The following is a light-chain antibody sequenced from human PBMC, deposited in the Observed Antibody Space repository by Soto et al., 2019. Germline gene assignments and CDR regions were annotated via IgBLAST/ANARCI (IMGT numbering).Light chain of an antibody. CDR2: DVS. CDR1: SSDVGGYNY. J-gene: IGLJ2*01. CDR3: RSYTSSSTPV. V-gene: IGLV2-14*01. Sequence: QSALTQPASVSGSPGQSITISCTGTSSDVGGYNYVSWYQQHPGKATKLMIYDVSNRPSGVSNRFSGSKSGNSASLTISGLQAEDEADYYCRSYTSSSTPVFGGGTKLTVL.